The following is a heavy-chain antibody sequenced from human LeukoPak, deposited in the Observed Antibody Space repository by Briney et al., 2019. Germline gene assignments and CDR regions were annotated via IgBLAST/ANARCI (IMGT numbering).Heavy chain of an antibody. J-gene: IGHJ4*02. CDR1: GGSISSYY. D-gene: IGHD3-10*01. CDR2: IYYSGST. V-gene: IGHV4-59*01. CDR3: AKRSYGSGSHDY. Sequence: SETLSLTCTDSGGSISSYYWSWIRQPPGKGLEWIGYIYYSGSTNYNPSLKSRVTISVDTSKNQFSLKLSSVTAADTAVYYCAKRSYGSGSHDYWGQGTLVTVSS.